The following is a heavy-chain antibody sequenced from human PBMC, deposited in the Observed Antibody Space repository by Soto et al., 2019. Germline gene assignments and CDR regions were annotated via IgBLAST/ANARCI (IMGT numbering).Heavy chain of an antibody. V-gene: IGHV3-7*03. CDR1: VFSLSDYF. J-gene: IGHJ6*02. Sequence: GGSLRLSCVGSVFSLSDYFMTWVRQAPGKGLEWVANIKEDGSEKYYVESVKGRFTISRDNAKNSLYLQVNSLRDEDTAVYYCARSRFRGMDVWGQGTTVTVSS. CDR2: IKEDGSEK. CDR3: ARSRFRGMDV.